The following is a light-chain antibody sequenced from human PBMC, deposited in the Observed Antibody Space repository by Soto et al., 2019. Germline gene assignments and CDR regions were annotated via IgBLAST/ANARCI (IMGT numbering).Light chain of an antibody. CDR3: CSYTRSDTLI. Sequence: QSVLTQPASVSGSPGQSITISCVGTSSDIGDYNYVSWYQQHPGKVPKVIIFDVSNRPSGVSYRFSGTKSGNTASLTVSGLQAEDEAHYYCCSYTRSDTLIFGTGTKVTVL. V-gene: IGLV2-14*01. CDR2: DVS. CDR1: SSDIGDYNY. J-gene: IGLJ1*01.